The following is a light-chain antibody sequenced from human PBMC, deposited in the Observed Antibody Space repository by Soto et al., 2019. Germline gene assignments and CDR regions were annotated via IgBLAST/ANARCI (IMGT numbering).Light chain of an antibody. J-gene: IGKJ5*01. V-gene: IGKV1-39*01. CDR3: QQTYTTPIT. Sequence: DIQMTQSPSSLSASVGDRVTITCRASQTISSNLNWYQQRQGKPPNLLIYASSSLQSGVPPRFSGSGSGTDFTLTISSLQPEDFATYYCQQTYTTPITFGQGTRLEIK. CDR1: QTISSN. CDR2: ASS.